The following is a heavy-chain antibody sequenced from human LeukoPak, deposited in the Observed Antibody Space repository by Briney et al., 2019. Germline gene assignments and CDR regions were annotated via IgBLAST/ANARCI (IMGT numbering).Heavy chain of an antibody. D-gene: IGHD1-7*01. V-gene: IGHV3-15*04. CDR1: GFTFNCAW. CDR2: TVSEIDGGTT. Sequence: GGSLRLSCAASGFTFNCAWMSWVRQVPGKGLEWVGQTVSEIDGGTTDYAAPVKGRFTISRDDSKSTLYLQMNSLKIEDTAVYHCTTDEDWNYARKDVWGQGATVIVSS. J-gene: IGHJ6*02. CDR3: TTDEDWNYARKDV.